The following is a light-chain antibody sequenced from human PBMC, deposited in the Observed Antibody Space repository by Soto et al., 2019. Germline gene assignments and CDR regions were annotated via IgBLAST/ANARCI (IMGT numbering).Light chain of an antibody. CDR1: SSDVGSYNL. CDR2: EGS. CDR3: CSYPRSSTYV. Sequence: QSVLTQPASVSGAPGQSITISCTGTSSDVGSYNLVSWYQQHPGKAPKLMIYEGSKRPSGVSNRFSGSKSGNTASLTISGLLAVDEADYYCCSYPRSSTYVFGTGTKVTVL. J-gene: IGLJ1*01. V-gene: IGLV2-23*01.